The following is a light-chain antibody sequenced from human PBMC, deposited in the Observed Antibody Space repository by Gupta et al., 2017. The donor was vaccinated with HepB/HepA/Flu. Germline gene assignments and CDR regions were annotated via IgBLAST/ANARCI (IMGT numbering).Light chain of an antibody. CDR3: AAWDDSLNAYV. V-gene: IGLV1-44*01. CDR2: SNN. J-gene: IGLJ1*01. Sequence: QSVLTQPPSASGTPGQRVTISCYGSSSNIRSNTVNWYQQLPGTAPKVLVYSNNQRPSGVPDRLSGSKSGTSASLAISGLQSEDEADYYCAAWDDSLNAYVFGTGTKVTVL. CDR1: SSNIRSNT.